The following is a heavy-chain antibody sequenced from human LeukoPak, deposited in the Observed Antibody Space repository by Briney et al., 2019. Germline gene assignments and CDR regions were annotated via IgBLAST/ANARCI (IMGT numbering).Heavy chain of an antibody. CDR2: IIPIFGTA. J-gene: IGHJ4*02. CDR3: ARDSSGWSSLDY. CDR1: GGTFSSYA. V-gene: IGHV1-69*13. D-gene: IGHD6-19*01. Sequence: SVKVSCKASGGTFSSYAISWVRQAPGQGLEWMGGIIPIFGTANYAQKFQGRVTITADESTSTAYMELRSLRSDDTAVYYCARDSSGWSSLDYWGQGTLVTVSS.